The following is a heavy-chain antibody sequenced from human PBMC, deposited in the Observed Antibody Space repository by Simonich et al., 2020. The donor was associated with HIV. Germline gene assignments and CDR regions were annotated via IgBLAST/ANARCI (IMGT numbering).Heavy chain of an antibody. CDR1: GGSFSGYY. D-gene: IGHD5-12*01. V-gene: IGHV4-34*01. CDR2: INHSGTT. J-gene: IGHJ4*02. CDR3: ARRTGYDLDY. Sequence: QVHLQQWGAVLLKPSETLSLTCAGYGGSFSGYYWSWIRQPPGKGLEWIGEINHSGTTHYNPSLKSRVTISVDTSKNQFSLKLSSVTAADTALYYCARRTGYDLDYWGQGTLVTVSS.